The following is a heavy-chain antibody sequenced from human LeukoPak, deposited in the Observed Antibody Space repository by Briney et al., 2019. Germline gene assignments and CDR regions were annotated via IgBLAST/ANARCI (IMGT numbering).Heavy chain of an antibody. CDR3: ARLGDIVIVPAAIGH. Sequence: KTSETLSLTCTVSGGSISSSSYYWGWIRQPPGKGLEWIGSIYYSGSTYYNPSLKSRVTISVDTSKNQFSLKLSSVTAADTALYYCARLGDIVIVPAAIGHWGQGTLVTVSS. CDR2: IYYSGST. CDR1: GGSISSSSYY. V-gene: IGHV4-39*01. J-gene: IGHJ1*01. D-gene: IGHD2-2*01.